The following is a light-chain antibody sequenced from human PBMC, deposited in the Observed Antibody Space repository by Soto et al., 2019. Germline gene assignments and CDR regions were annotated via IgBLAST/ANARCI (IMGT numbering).Light chain of an antibody. Sequence: DIQMTQSPSSLSASVGDRVAITCRARQGIANNLAWYQHKPGRVPDLLIYAASSLQSGLPSRFSGSTSGTDFTLTISSLQPEDVATYYCQQYKSAPRTFGQGTKVEIK. J-gene: IGKJ1*01. V-gene: IGKV1-27*01. CDR2: AAS. CDR1: QGIANN. CDR3: QQYKSAPRT.